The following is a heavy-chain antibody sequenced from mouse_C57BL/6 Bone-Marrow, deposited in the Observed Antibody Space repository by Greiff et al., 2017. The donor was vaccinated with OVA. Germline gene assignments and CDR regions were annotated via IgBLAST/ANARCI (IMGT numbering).Heavy chain of an antibody. CDR3: AGTATMFTTGDFDV. V-gene: IGHV1-55*01. CDR2: IYPGSGST. D-gene: IGHD2-2*01. CDR1: GYTFTSYW. J-gene: IGHJ1*03. Sequence: QVQLQQPGAELVKPGASVKMSCKASGYTFTSYWITWVKQRPGPGLEWIGAIYPGSGSTNYNEKFKSQATLTVDTSSSTAYMQISSLTSEDSAVNYWAGTATMFTTGDFDVWGKGTTVTVSS.